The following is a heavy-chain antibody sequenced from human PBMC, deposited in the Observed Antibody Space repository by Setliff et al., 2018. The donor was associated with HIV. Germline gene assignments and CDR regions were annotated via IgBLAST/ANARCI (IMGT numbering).Heavy chain of an antibody. Sequence: GESLKISCKASGYTFTNYWIGWVRQMPGKGLEWIGVIYPGDSVTRYGPSFEGQVSISADRSTTTAYLQWSSLKASDTAIYYCIRRRRAPGTADLEAYWGQGALVTVSS. D-gene: IGHD2-21*02. CDR2: IYPGDSVT. CDR3: IRRRRAPGTADLEAY. CDR1: GYTFTNYW. V-gene: IGHV5-51*01. J-gene: IGHJ4*02.